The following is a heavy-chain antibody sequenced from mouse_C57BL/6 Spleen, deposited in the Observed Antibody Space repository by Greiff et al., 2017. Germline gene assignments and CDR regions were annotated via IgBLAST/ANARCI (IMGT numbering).Heavy chain of an antibody. CDR1: GFTFSDYG. Sequence: EVHLVESGGGLVKPGGSLKLSCAASGFTFSDYGMHWVRQAPEKGLEWVAYISSGSSTTYYADTVKGRFTISRDNAKNTLFLQITSLRSVDTAMYYCARDNYYGSVYAMDYWGQGTSVTVSS. V-gene: IGHV5-17*01. CDR3: ARDNYYGSVYAMDY. D-gene: IGHD1-1*01. J-gene: IGHJ4*01. CDR2: ISSGSSTT.